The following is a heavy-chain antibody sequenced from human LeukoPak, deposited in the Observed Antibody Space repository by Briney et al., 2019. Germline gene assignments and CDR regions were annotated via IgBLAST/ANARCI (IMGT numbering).Heavy chain of an antibody. J-gene: IGHJ4*02. D-gene: IGHD4-11*01. V-gene: IGHV4-4*07. CDR1: GGSISSYY. Sequence: SETLSLTCTVSGGSISSYYWSWIRQPAGKGLEWIGRIYTSGSTNYNPSLKSRVTMSVDTSKNQFSLKLSSVTAADTAVYYCARHVDDYSNYKRNKPFDYWGQGTLVTVSS. CDR3: ARHVDDYSNYKRNKPFDY. CDR2: IYTSGST.